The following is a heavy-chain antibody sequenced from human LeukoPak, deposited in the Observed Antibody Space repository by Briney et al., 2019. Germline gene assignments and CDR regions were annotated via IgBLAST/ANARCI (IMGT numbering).Heavy chain of an antibody. J-gene: IGHJ6*02. CDR2: FDPKDGET. CDR3: AAPSGSFLGYYYGMDV. V-gene: IGHV1-24*01. D-gene: IGHD1-26*01. Sequence: ASVKVSCKVSGYTLTELSMHWVRQAPGKGLEWMGGFDPKDGETLYAQRFQGRVTMTKDTSTDTVYMELSSLKSEDTAVYYCAAPSGSFLGYYYGMDVWGQGTTVTVSS. CDR1: GYTLTELS.